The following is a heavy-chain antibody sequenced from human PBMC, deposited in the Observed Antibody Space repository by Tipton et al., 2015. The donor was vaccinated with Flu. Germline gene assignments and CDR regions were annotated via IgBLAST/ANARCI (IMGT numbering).Heavy chain of an antibody. J-gene: IGHJ4*02. CDR3: ARGSLNIDY. V-gene: IGHV4-4*07. CDR1: GGSINNFS. CDR2: IFTSGIT. Sequence: LRLSCTVSGGSINNFSWSWIRQTAGKGLEWIGRIFTSGITDYTQSLKSRVTVSIDASKRQVSLRLSSVTAADTAVYYCARGSLNIDYWGQGILVTVSS.